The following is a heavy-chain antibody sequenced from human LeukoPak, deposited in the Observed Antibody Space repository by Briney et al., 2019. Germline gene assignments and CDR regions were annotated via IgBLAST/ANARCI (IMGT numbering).Heavy chain of an antibody. CDR3: ARGPKLLYQGHWFDP. Sequence: PSETLSLTCAVSGYSISSNDWWGWIRQPPGKGLEWIGYIYYSGSTYYSPSLKSRVTISVDRSKNQFSLKLSSVTAADTAVYYCARGPKLLYQGHWFDPWGQGTLVTVSS. D-gene: IGHD2-2*02. J-gene: IGHJ5*02. V-gene: IGHV4-28*03. CDR1: GYSISSNDW. CDR2: IYYSGST.